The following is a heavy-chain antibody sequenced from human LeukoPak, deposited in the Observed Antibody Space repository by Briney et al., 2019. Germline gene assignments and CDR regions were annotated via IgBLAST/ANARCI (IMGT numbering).Heavy chain of an antibody. J-gene: IGHJ4*02. CDR2: IRGKAYGATT. CDR1: GFTFGDFG. Sequence: GGSLRLSCTPSGFTFGDFGMSWFRQAPGKGLEWVGVIRGKAYGATTEYAASVKGRFTISRDDSKSIAYLQMNSLKTEDTAMYYCTMYSSAWDYFEYWGQGTLVTVSS. D-gene: IGHD6-19*01. V-gene: IGHV3-49*03. CDR3: TMYSSAWDYFEY.